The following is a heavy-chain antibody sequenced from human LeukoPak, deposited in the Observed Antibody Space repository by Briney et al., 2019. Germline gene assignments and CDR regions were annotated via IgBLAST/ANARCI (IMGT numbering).Heavy chain of an antibody. J-gene: IGHJ4*02. CDR1: GYSISSGYY. V-gene: IGHV4-38-2*02. Sequence: SETLSLTCTVSGYSISSGYYWGWIRQPPGKGLEWIGSIYHSGSTYYNPSLKSRVTISVDTSKNQFSLKLSSVTAEDTAVYYCARERSGYSLFDYWGQGTLVTVSS. CDR2: IYHSGST. CDR3: ARERSGYSLFDY. D-gene: IGHD3-22*01.